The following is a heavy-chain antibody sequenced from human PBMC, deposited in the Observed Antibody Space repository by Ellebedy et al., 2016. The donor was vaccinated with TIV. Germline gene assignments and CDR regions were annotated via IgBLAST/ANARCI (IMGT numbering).Heavy chain of an antibody. CDR2: IYYSGST. J-gene: IGHJ4*02. Sequence: SETLSLTCTVSGGSISSYYWSWIRQPPGKGLERIGYIYYSGSTNYNPSLKSRVTISVDTSKNQFSLKLSSVTAADTAVYYCARSRARTVRGVPFDYWGQGTLVTVSS. V-gene: IGHV4-59*01. CDR1: GGSISSYY. CDR3: ARSRARTVRGVPFDY. D-gene: IGHD3-10*01.